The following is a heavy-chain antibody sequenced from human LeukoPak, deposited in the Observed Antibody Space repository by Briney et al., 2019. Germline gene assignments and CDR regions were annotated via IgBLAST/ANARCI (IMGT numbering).Heavy chain of an antibody. CDR3: ARHRRAGFRDGYNAFDY. CDR1: GGSISSYY. J-gene: IGHJ4*02. Sequence: PSETLSLTCTVSGGSISSYYWSWIRQPPGKGLEWIGYIYYSGSTNYNPSLKSRVTISVDTSKNQFSLKLSSVTAADTAVYYCARHRRAGFRDGYNAFDYWGQGTLVPVSS. D-gene: IGHD5-24*01. CDR2: IYYSGST. V-gene: IGHV4-59*08.